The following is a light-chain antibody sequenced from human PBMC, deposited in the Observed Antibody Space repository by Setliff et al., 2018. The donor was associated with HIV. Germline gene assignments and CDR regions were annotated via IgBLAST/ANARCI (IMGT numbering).Light chain of an antibody. Sequence: QFVLTQPASVSGSPGQSITISCAGTSSDIGFYNYVSWYQQHPGKAPKLMIYEVNTRPSGVSNRFAGSKSGNTASLTISGLQPEDEADYYCSSYTLNTSYVLGTGTKVTVL. V-gene: IGLV2-14*01. CDR1: SSDIGFYNY. J-gene: IGLJ1*01. CDR3: SSYTLNTSYV. CDR2: EVN.